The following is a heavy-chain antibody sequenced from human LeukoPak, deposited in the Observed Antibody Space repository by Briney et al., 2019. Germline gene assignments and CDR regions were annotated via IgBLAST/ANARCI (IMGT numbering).Heavy chain of an antibody. CDR2: ISSSSSTI. D-gene: IGHD6-6*01. V-gene: IGHV3-48*01. J-gene: IGHJ6*03. Sequence: GGSLRLSCAVSGFTFINYWMSWVRQAPGKGLEWVSYISSSSSTIYYADSVKGRFTISRDNAKNSLYLQMNSLRAEDTAVYYCAREFSHSSSSFRYYYYMDVWGKGTTVTVSS. CDR3: AREFSHSSSSFRYYYYMDV. CDR1: GFTFINYW.